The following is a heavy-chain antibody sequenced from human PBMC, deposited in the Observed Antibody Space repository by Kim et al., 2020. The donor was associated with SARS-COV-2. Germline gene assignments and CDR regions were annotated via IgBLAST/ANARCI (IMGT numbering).Heavy chain of an antibody. V-gene: IGHV1-24*01. D-gene: IGHD3-10*01. J-gene: IGHJ4*02. CDR3: ATGYSMVQGTLDY. CDR1: GYTLTELS. Sequence: ASVKVSCKVSGYTLTELSMHWVRQAPGKGLEWMGGFDPEDGETIYAQKFQGRVTMTEDTSTDTAYMELCSLRSEDTAVYYCATGYSMVQGTLDYWGQGTLVTVSS. CDR2: FDPEDGET.